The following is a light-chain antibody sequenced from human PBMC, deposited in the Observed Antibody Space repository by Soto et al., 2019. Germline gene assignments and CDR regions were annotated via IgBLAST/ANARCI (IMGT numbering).Light chain of an antibody. Sequence: AIQMTQSPSSLSASVGDRVTITCRASQGIRNDLDWFQQKPGKAPKLLIYAASNLQSGVPARFSGSGSGTDFTLTISSLQPEDVGTCYCQRYDDAPLTFGGGTKVDIK. J-gene: IGKJ4*01. CDR1: QGIRND. CDR3: QRYDDAPLT. CDR2: AAS. V-gene: IGKV1-6*01.